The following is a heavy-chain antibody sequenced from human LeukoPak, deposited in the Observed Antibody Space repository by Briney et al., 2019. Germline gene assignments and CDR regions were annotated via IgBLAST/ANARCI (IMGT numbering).Heavy chain of an antibody. J-gene: IGHJ4*02. CDR2: ISSSGSTI. V-gene: IGHV3-11*04. Sequence: NAGGSLRLSCAASGFTFSDYYMSWIRQAPGKGLEWVSYISSSGSTIYYADSVKGRFTISRDNAKNSLYLQMNSLRAEDTAVYYCARAPHGGYYDSSDHDYWGQGTLVTVSS. D-gene: IGHD3-22*01. CDR3: ARAPHGGYYDSSDHDY. CDR1: GFTFSDYY.